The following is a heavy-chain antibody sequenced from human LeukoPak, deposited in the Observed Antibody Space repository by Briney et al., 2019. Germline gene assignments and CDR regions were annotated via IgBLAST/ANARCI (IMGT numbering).Heavy chain of an antibody. CDR2: ISGSAATT. J-gene: IGHJ5*02. CDR3: AKHRRFSSDWFDP. CDR1: GFTFSSSA. Sequence: QPGRSLRLSCSASGFTFSSSAMSWVRQAPGKGLEWVSAISGSAATTYYADSVKGRFTISRDNSKNTVYLRMNSLRGEDTAVYYCAKHRRFSSDWFDPWGQGTLVTVSA. D-gene: IGHD6-6*01. V-gene: IGHV3-23*01.